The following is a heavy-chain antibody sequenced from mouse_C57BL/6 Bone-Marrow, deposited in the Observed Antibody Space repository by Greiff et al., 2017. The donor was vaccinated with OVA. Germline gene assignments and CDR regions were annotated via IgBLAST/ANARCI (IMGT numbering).Heavy chain of an antibody. V-gene: IGHV1-81*01. CDR2: IYPRSGNT. Sequence: QFQLQQSGAELARPGASVKLSCKASGYTFTSYGMSWVKQRTGQGLEWIGEIYPRSGNTYYNEKFKGKATLTADKSSSTAYMELRSLTSEDSADYCGARGATYDDYDEDDWGQGTTLTVSS. CDR3: ARGATYDDYDEDD. CDR1: GYTFTSYG. D-gene: IGHD2-4*01. J-gene: IGHJ2*01.